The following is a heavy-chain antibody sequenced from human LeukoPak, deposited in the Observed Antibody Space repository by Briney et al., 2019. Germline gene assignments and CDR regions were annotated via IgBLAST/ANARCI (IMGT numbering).Heavy chain of an antibody. CDR3: AREIAVAGNNWFDP. CDR1: GYTFTSYG. V-gene: IGHV1-18*01. CDR2: ISAYNGNT. D-gene: IGHD6-19*01. J-gene: IGHJ5*02. Sequence: ASVKVSCKASGYTFTSYGISWVRQAPGQGLEWMGWISAYNGNTNYAQKLQGRVTMTTDTSTSTAYMELRSVRSDDTAVYYCAREIAVAGNNWFDPWGQGTLVTVSS.